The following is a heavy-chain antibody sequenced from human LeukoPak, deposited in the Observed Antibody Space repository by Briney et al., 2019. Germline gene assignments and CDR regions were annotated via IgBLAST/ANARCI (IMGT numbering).Heavy chain of an antibody. CDR3: ARSLGYSSGG. CDR2: ISTDGTTT. Sequence: GGSLRLSCAASGFPFSSHWMHWVRQVPGKGLVWVSHISTDGTTTNYADSVKGRFTISRDNAKDTLYLQLNSLRAEDTAIYYCARSLGYSSGGRGQGTLVTVSS. D-gene: IGHD2-15*01. J-gene: IGHJ4*02. CDR1: GFPFSSHW. V-gene: IGHV3-74*01.